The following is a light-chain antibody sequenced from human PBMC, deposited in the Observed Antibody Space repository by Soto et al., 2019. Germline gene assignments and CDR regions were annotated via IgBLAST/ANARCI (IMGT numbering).Light chain of an antibody. CDR1: SSDIGGYNY. Sequence: QSVLTQPASVSESPGQSITISCTGTSSDIGGYNYVSWYQQHPGKAPKLMIYDVSNRPSGISNCFSGSRSGNTASLTISGLQAEDEADYYCSSYTSSSTVIFGGGTKLTVL. V-gene: IGLV2-14*01. CDR3: SSYTSSSTVI. J-gene: IGLJ2*01. CDR2: DVS.